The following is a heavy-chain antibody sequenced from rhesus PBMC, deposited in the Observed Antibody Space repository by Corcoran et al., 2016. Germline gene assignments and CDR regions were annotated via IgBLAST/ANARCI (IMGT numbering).Heavy chain of an antibody. V-gene: IGHV4-160*01. J-gene: IGHJ4*01. CDR3: ARLATVTHY. CDR2: IYGSGGST. Sequence: QVQLQESGPGLVQPSATLSLTCAVSGGSISSHYCSWIRQAPGKGLEWIGRIYGSGGSTDYNPSLKSRVTISTDTSKNQFSLKLSSVTAADTAVYYCARLATVTHYWGQGVLVTVSS. D-gene: IGHD4-35*01. CDR1: GGSISSHY.